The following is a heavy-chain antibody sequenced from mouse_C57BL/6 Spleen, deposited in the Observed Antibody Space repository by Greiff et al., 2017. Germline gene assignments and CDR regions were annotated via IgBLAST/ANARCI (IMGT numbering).Heavy chain of an antibody. V-gene: IGHV5-6*01. D-gene: IGHD3-2*02. Sequence: EVQLQESGGDLVKPGGSLKLSCAASGFTFSSYGMSWVRQTPDKRLEWVATISSGGSYTYYPDSVKGRFTISRDNAKNTLYLQMSSLKSEDTAMYYCARKEAEAPFAYWGQGTLVTVSA. CDR3: ARKEAEAPFAY. J-gene: IGHJ3*01. CDR2: ISSGGSYT. CDR1: GFTFSSYG.